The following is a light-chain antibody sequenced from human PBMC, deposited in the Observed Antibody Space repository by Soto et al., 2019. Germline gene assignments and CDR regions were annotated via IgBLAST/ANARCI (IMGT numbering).Light chain of an antibody. Sequence: EIVMTQSPATLSVSPGERATLYFRASQSVSSNLAWYQQKPGQAPRLLIYGASTRATGIPARFSGSGSGTEFTLIISRLEPEDFAVYYCQQYGSSGTFGQGTKVDIK. CDR3: QQYGSSGT. CDR2: GAS. J-gene: IGKJ1*01. V-gene: IGKV3-15*01. CDR1: QSVSSN.